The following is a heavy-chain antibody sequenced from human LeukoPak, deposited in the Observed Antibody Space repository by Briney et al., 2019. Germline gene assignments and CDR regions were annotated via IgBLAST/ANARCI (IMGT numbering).Heavy chain of an antibody. CDR1: GFTFSDYY. CDR3: ARSITMVRGVPLPYYFDY. V-gene: IGHV3-11*01. CDR2: ISSSGSTI. D-gene: IGHD3-10*01. Sequence: GGSLRLSCAASGFTFSDYYMSWISQAPGKGLEWVSYISSSGSTIYYADSVKGRFTISRDNAKNSLYLQMNSLRAEDTAVYYCARSITMVRGVPLPYYFDYWGQGTLVTVSS. J-gene: IGHJ4*02.